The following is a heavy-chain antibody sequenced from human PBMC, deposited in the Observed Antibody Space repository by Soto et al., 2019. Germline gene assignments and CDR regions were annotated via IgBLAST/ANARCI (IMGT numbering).Heavy chain of an antibody. CDR3: ARDILTGYLPFYYYYGMDV. CDR1: GYTFTSYY. CDR2: INPSGGST. Sequence: ASVKVSCKASGYTFTSYYMHWVRQAPGQGLEWMGIINPSGGSTSYAQKFQGRVTMTRDTSTSTVYMELSSLRSEDTAVYYCARDILTGYLPFYYYYGMDVWGQGTTVTVSS. D-gene: IGHD3-9*01. V-gene: IGHV1-46*01. J-gene: IGHJ6*02.